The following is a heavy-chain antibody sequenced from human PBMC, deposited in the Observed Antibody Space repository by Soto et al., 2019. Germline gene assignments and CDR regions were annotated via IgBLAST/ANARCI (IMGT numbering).Heavy chain of an antibody. J-gene: IGHJ5*02. Sequence: GGSLRLSCAASGFSFSNCAMAWVRQGPGQGLEWVSTVFHGGGGTYYADSAKGRFTISRDNSKNTLYLQMNSLRVEDTAIYYCAKTAGYDYVWGSSGLDPWGQGTLVTVSS. CDR3: AKTAGYDYVWGSSGLDP. CDR2: VFHGGGGT. V-gene: IGHV3-23*01. D-gene: IGHD3-16*01. CDR1: GFSFSNCA.